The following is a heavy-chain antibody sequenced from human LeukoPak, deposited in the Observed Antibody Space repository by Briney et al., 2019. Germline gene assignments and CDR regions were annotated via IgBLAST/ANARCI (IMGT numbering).Heavy chain of an antibody. D-gene: IGHD3-3*01. CDR1: GGSFSGYY. Sequence: SETLSLTCAVYGGSFSGYYWSWIRQPPGKGLEWIGEINHSGSTNYKPSLKSRVTISVDTSKNQFSLKLSSVTAADTAMYYCARGRITIFGADNWFDPWGQGTLVTVSS. CDR2: INHSGST. CDR3: ARGRITIFGADNWFDP. J-gene: IGHJ5*02. V-gene: IGHV4-34*01.